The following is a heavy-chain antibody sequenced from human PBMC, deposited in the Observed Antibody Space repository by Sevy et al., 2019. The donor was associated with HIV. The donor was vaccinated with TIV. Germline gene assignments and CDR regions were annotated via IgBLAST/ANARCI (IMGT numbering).Heavy chain of an antibody. CDR3: ARAPSPRWSHWAYGMDV. V-gene: IGHV4-34*01. CDR1: GGSFSGYY. D-gene: IGHD1-26*01. J-gene: IGHJ6*02. CDR2: INHSGST. Sequence: SETLSLTCAVYGGSFSGYYWSWIRQPPGKGLEWIGEINHSGSTNYNPSLKSRVTISVDTSKNQFSLKLSSVTAADTAVYYCARAPSPRWSHWAYGMDVWGQGTTVTASS.